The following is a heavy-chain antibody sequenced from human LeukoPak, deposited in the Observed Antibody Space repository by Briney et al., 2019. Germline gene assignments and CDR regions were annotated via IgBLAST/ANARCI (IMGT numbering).Heavy chain of an antibody. CDR3: ARGRIGGRGTTMDY. CDR1: GGSFSGYY. D-gene: IGHD1-1*01. Sequence: PSETLSLTCAVYGGSFSGYYWSWIRQPPGKGLEWIGEINHSGSTNYNPSLKSRVTISVDTSKNQFSLKLSSVTAADTAVYYCARGRIGGRGTTMDYWGQGTLVTVSS. J-gene: IGHJ4*02. V-gene: IGHV4-34*01. CDR2: INHSGST.